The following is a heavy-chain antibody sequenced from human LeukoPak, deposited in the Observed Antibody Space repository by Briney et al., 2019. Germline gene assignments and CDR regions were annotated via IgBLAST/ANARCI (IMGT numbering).Heavy chain of an antibody. V-gene: IGHV4-38-2*01. CDR1: GYSISSGYY. CDR3: ATEGIAARSWFDP. J-gene: IGHJ5*02. D-gene: IGHD6-6*01. CDR2: IYHSGST. Sequence: SETLSLTCAVSGYSISSGYYWGWIRQPPGKGLEWIGSIYHSGSTYYNPSLKSRVTISVDTSKNQFSLKLSSVTAADTAVYYCATEGIAARSWFDPWGPGTLVTVSS.